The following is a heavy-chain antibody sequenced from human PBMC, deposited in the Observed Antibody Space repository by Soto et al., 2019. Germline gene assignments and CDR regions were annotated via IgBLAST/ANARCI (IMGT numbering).Heavy chain of an antibody. D-gene: IGHD4-4*01. V-gene: IGHV1-69*06. CDR1: GGTFSSYA. J-gene: IGHJ4*02. CDR3: AREGYSNYAADY. Sequence: QVQLVQSGAEVKKPGSSVKVSCKASGGTFSSYAISWVRQAPGQGLEWMGGIIPIFGTANYAQQFQGRDTITAHKSTSTAYMELSSLKSEDTPVYYCAREGYSNYAADYWGQGTLVTVSS. CDR2: IIPIFGTA.